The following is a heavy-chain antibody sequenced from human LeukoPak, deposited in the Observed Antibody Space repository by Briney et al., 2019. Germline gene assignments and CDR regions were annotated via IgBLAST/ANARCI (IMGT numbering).Heavy chain of an antibody. D-gene: IGHD3-3*01. J-gene: IGHJ5*02. CDR1: GGSISSYY. V-gene: IGHV4-59*01. CDR3: ARSQGRDDFWSGYYSFDP. CDR2: IYYSGST. Sequence: KSSETLSLTCTVSGGSISSYYWSWIRQPPGKGLEWIGYIYYSGSTNYNPSLKSRVTISVDMSKNQFSLKLSSVTAADTAVYYCARSQGRDDFWSGYYSFDPWGQGTLVTVSS.